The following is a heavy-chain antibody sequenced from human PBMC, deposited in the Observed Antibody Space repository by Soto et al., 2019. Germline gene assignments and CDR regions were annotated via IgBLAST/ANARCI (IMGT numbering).Heavy chain of an antibody. CDR2: ISGSGGST. D-gene: IGHD3-22*01. V-gene: IGHV3-23*01. CDR1: GFTFSSYA. J-gene: IGHJ5*02. CDR3: ARACYYYDSSGCPGWFDP. Sequence: PGGSLRLSCAASGFTFSSYAMSWVRQSPGKGLEWVSAISGSGGSTYYADSVKGRFTISRDNSKNTLYLQMNSLRAEDTAVYYCARACYYYDSSGCPGWFDPWGQGTLVTVSS.